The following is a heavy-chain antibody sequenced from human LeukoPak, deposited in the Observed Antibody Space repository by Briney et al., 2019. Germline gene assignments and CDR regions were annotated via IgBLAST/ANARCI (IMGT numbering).Heavy chain of an antibody. D-gene: IGHD3-22*01. J-gene: IGHJ4*02. CDR1: GYTFTGYY. CDR3: ARNYYDSSDFYFDY. Sequence: ASVKVSCKASGYTFTGYYMHWVRQAPGQGLEGMGWINPNSGGTTYAQKFQGRVTMTRDTSISTAYMELSRLRSDDTAVYYCARNYYDSSDFYFDYWGQGTLVTVSS. CDR2: INPNSGGT. V-gene: IGHV1-2*02.